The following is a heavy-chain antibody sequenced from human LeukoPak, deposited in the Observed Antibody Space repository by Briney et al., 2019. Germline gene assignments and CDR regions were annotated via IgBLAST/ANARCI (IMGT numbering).Heavy chain of an antibody. CDR3: VRGALPGDNWCFDL. V-gene: IGHV3-13*01. J-gene: IGHJ2*01. CDR2: FGSAGDT. CDR1: GFPFSAYD. Sequence: AGGSLRLSCATSGFPFSAYDMHWVRQAPGKGLEGVSAFGSAGDTYYPGAVKGRFTISRDYATDSLYLQMNSLRAGDTAVYFCVRGALPGDNWCFDLWGRGTLVTVSS.